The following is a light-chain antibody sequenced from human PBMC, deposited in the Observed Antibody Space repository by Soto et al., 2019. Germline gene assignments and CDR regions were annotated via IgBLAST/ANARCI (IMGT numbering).Light chain of an antibody. CDR1: SSDVGGYDF. CDR2: DVS. CDR3: SSYEGSNTWV. Sequence: QSALTQPSSASGSPGQSVTISCTGTSSDVGGYDFVSWYQHHPGKAPKLMIFDVSKRPSGVPDRFSGSKSGNTASLTVSGLQAEDEADYYCSSYEGSNTWVFGGGTKLTVL. V-gene: IGLV2-8*01. J-gene: IGLJ3*02.